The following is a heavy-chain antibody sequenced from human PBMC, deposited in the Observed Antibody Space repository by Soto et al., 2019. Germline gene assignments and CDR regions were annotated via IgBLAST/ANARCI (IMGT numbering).Heavy chain of an antibody. V-gene: IGHV1-18*01. CDR3: ARDMTTVTTWGSDFDY. CDR1: GYTFTSYG. J-gene: IGHJ4*02. D-gene: IGHD4-17*01. Sequence: GASVKVSCKASGYTFTSYGISWVRQAPGQGLEWMGWISAYNGNTNYAQKLQGRVTMTTDTSTSTAYMELRSLRSDDTAVYYCARDMTTVTTWGSDFDYWGQGTLVTVSS. CDR2: ISAYNGNT.